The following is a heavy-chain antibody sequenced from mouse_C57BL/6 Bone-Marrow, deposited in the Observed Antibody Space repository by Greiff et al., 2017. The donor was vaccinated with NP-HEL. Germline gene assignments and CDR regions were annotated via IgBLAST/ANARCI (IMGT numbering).Heavy chain of an antibody. Sequence: VQLQQSGGGLVKPGGSLKLSCAASGFTFSDYGMHWVRQAPEKGLEWVAYISSGSSTIYYADTVKGRFTISRDNAKNTLFLQMTSLRSEDTAMYYCARGFPWGYWGQGTTLTVSS. J-gene: IGHJ2*01. CDR1: GFTFSDYG. CDR3: ARGFPWGY. V-gene: IGHV5-17*01. CDR2: ISSGSSTI.